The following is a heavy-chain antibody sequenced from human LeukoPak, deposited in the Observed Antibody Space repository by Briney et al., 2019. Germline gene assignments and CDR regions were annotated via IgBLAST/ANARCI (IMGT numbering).Heavy chain of an antibody. D-gene: IGHD3-16*01. CDR1: GFTFSSYW. V-gene: IGHV3-7*01. CDR3: ARDVDYRDY. J-gene: IGHJ4*02. CDR2: IKQDGSEK. Sequence: GGSLRLSCSASGFTFSSYWVSWVRQAPGKGLEWVANIKQDGSEKYYVDSVKGRFTISRDNAKNSPYLQMNSLRAEDTAVYYCARDVDYRDYWGQGTLVTVSS.